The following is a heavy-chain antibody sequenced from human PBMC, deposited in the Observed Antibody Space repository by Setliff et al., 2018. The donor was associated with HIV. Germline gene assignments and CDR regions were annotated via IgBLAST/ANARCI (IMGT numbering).Heavy chain of an antibody. J-gene: IGHJ6*02. D-gene: IGHD2-15*01. CDR1: GFIFSDYY. Sequence: GGSLRLSCAASGFIFSDYYMSWIRQTPGKGLEWVSYITSGSTYVNYADSVKGRFTISRDNSKNTLYLQMNSLRAEDTAVYYCAKETGYCSGGSCLGGMDVWGQGTTVTVSS. CDR3: AKETGYCSGGSCLGGMDV. V-gene: IGHV3-11*06. CDR2: ITSGSTYV.